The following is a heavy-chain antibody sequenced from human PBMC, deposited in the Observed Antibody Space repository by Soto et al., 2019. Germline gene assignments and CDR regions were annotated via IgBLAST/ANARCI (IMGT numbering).Heavy chain of an antibody. Sequence: EGQLLESGGGLVQPGGSLRLSCAASGFTFSSYAMSWVRQAPGKGLEWVSAISGSGGSTYYADSVKGRFTISRDNSKNTRYLQMNSVRAEDTAVYYGAIAYGGNSEGNYCGQGTLGHVSS. J-gene: IGHJ4*02. CDR3: AIAYGGNSEGNY. CDR1: GFTFSSYA. D-gene: IGHD4-17*01. V-gene: IGHV3-23*01. CDR2: ISGSGGST.